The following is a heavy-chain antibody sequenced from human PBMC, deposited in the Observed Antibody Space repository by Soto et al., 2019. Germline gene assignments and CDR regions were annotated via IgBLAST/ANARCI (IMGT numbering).Heavy chain of an antibody. D-gene: IGHD6-6*01. J-gene: IGHJ4*02. CDR2: INAGNGNT. Sequence: QVPLVQSGAEVKKPGASVKVSCKASGYTFTSYAMHWVRQAPGQRLEWMGWINAGNGNTKYSQKFQGRVTITRDTSASTAYMELSSLRSEDTAVDYCARAEPPLSSSTYYFDYWGQGTLVTVSS. V-gene: IGHV1-3*01. CDR1: GYTFTSYA. CDR3: ARAEPPLSSSTYYFDY.